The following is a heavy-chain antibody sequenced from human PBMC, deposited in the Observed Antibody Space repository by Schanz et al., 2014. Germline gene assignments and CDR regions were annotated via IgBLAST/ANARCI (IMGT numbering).Heavy chain of an antibody. J-gene: IGHJ4*02. CDR1: GYTFTSYG. CDR3: ASSGAGYSSSWDFDY. Sequence: QVHLVQSGAEVKKPGSSVNVSCKASGYTFTSYGINWVRQAPGQGLEWMGWISAYNGNTNYAQKLQGRVTMTTDTSTSTAYMDVSSLRSEDTAVYYCASSGAGYSSSWDFDYWGQGTLVTVSS. D-gene: IGHD6-13*01. CDR2: ISAYNGNT. V-gene: IGHV1-18*01.